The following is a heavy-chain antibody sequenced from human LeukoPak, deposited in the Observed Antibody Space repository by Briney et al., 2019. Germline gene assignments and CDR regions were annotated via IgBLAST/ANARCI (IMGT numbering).Heavy chain of an antibody. D-gene: IGHD2-2*01. CDR3: ASGDLGYCSSTSCPTRGNAFDA. J-gene: IGHJ3*01. CDR2: FDPEDGET. Sequence: ASVKVSCKVSGYTLTELSMHWVRQAPGKGLEWMGGFDPEDGETIYAQKFQGRVTMTEDTSTDTAYMELSSLRSEDTAVYYCASGDLGYCSSTSCPTRGNAFDAWGQGTMVTVSS. V-gene: IGHV1-24*01. CDR1: GYTLTELS.